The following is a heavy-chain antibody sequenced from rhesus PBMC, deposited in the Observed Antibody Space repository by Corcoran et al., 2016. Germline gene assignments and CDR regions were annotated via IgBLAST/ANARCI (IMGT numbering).Heavy chain of an antibody. V-gene: IGHV4-122*02. CDR2: ISDSGSS. CDR3: AREGSDPDY. CDR1: VYSFSRGYG. Sequence: LQLQESGPGLVKPSETLSLTCAVSVYSFSRGYGWSWIRQPPGKGLEWIVSISDSGSSRYSPSLKCRVTISRDTSKTQFSLKLSSVTAADTGVYYWAREGSDPDYWGQGVLVTVSS. D-gene: IGHD3-22*01. J-gene: IGHJ4*01.